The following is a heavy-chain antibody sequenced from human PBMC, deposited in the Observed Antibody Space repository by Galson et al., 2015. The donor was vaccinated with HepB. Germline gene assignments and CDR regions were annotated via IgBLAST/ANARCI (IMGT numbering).Heavy chain of an antibody. CDR3: ARDDGYNSGWGY. D-gene: IGHD6-19*01. V-gene: IGHV1-2*02. Sequence: SVKVSCKASGYTFTDYYIQWVRQAPGQGLEWMGWITPKRGDTNYAQTFKGRATMTRDTSISTAYLEVSGLRSDDTAMYFCARDDGYNSGWGYWGQGTLDTVSS. CDR2: ITPKRGDT. CDR1: GYTFTDYY. J-gene: IGHJ4*02.